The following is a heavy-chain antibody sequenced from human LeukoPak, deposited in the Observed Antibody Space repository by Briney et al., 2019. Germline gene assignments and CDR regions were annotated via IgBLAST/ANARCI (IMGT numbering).Heavy chain of an antibody. CDR2: INSDGSST. CDR3: AYLGERATIEEDY. D-gene: IGHD5-24*01. V-gene: IGHV3-74*01. Sequence: GGSLRLSCAASGFTFSTYWMHWVRQAPGKGLVWVSRINSDGSSTSYADSVKGRFTISRDNAKNTLYLQMNSLRAEDTAVYYCAYLGERATIEEDYWGQGTLVTVSS. J-gene: IGHJ4*02. CDR1: GFTFSTYW.